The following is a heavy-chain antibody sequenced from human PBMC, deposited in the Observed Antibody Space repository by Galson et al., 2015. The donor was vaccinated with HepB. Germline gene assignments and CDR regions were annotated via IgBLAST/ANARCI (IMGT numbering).Heavy chain of an antibody. V-gene: IGHV3-66*02. CDR2: IYSGGST. Sequence: SLRLSCAASGFTVSSNYMSWVRQAPGKGLEWVSVIYSGGSTYYADSVKGRFTISRDNSKNTLYLQMNSLRAEDTAVYYCARVPSGYYLTRFDYWGQGTLVTVSS. J-gene: IGHJ4*02. CDR1: GFTVSSNY. CDR3: ARVPSGYYLTRFDY. D-gene: IGHD3-22*01.